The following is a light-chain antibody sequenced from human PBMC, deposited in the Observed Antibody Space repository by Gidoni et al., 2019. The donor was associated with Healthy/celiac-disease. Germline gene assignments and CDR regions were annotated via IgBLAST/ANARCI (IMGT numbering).Light chain of an antibody. J-gene: IGKJ3*01. V-gene: IGKV1-39*01. CDR1: QSISSY. Sequence: QMTQSPSSLSASVGDRVTITCRASQSISSYLNWYQQKPGKAPKLLIYAASSLQSGVPSRFSGSGSGTDFTLTISSLQPEDFATYYCQQSYSTPFTFGPGTKVDIK. CDR2: AAS. CDR3: QQSYSTPFT.